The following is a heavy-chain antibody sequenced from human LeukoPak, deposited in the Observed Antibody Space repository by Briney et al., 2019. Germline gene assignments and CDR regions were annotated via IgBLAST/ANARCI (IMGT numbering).Heavy chain of an antibody. Sequence: SETLSLTCAVYGGSFSGYYWSWVRQPPGKGLEWIGEINHSGSTNYNPSLKSRVTISVDTSKNQFSLKLSSVTAADTAVYYCARPRIAARSPFDYWGQGTLVTVSS. J-gene: IGHJ4*02. V-gene: IGHV4-34*01. D-gene: IGHD6-6*01. CDR2: INHSGST. CDR1: GGSFSGYY. CDR3: ARPRIAARSPFDY.